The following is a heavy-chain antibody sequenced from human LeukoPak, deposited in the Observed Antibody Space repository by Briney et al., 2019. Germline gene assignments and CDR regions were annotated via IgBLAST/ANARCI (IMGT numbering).Heavy chain of an antibody. CDR2: FYDGGSI. Sequence: PSETLSLTCTVSGDSISGSGYYWGWIRQSPGKGLEWIGRFYDGGSIYYNPSLESRVIVYVDTSKNQFSLIMSSVTAADTAMYYCGRPYRVNGQCRLDYWGQGILVTVSS. V-gene: IGHV4-39*01. D-gene: IGHD3-16*02. J-gene: IGHJ4*02. CDR1: GDSISGSGYY. CDR3: GRPYRVNGQCRLDY.